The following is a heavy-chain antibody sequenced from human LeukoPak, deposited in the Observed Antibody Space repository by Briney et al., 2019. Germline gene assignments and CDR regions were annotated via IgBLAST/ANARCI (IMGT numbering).Heavy chain of an antibody. J-gene: IGHJ5*02. CDR3: ARQEYCSGGSCYAWFDP. CDR1: GYSINNYW. V-gene: IGHV5-51*01. D-gene: IGHD2-15*01. Sequence: GESLKISCKGSGYSINNYWIGWVRQMPGKGLEWMGIIYPADSDIRYSPSFQGQVTISADKSISTAYLQWSSLKASDTAMYYCARQEYCSGGSCYAWFDPWGQGTLVTVSS. CDR2: IYPADSDI.